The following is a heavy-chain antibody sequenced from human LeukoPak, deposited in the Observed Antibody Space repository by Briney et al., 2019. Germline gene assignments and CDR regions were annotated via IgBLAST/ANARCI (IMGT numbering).Heavy chain of an antibody. J-gene: IGHJ3*02. CDR2: INHSGST. CDR1: GGSLSGFY. CDR3: ARSSDYDAFDI. Sequence: PSETLSLTCAVYGGSLSGFYWSWIRQPPGKGLEWIGEINHSGSTNYNPSLKSRVTISVGTSKKQFSLKLSSVTAADTAVYYCARSSDYDAFDIWGQGTMVTVSS. V-gene: IGHV4-34*01. D-gene: IGHD4-11*01.